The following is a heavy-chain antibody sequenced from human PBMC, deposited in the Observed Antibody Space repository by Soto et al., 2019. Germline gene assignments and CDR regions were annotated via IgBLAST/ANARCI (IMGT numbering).Heavy chain of an antibody. J-gene: IGHJ4*02. D-gene: IGHD4-4*01. CDR3: AREGINNYNEYYFDS. CDR2: ISGSGNYT. Sequence: GGSLRLSCAASGFTFSSYSMNWVRQAPGKGLEWVSSISGSGNYTHYADFLRGRLTISRDNAKTSLYLQMNSLRAEDTAVYYCAREGINNYNEYYFDSWGQGTVVTVSS. CDR1: GFTFSSYS. V-gene: IGHV3-21*01.